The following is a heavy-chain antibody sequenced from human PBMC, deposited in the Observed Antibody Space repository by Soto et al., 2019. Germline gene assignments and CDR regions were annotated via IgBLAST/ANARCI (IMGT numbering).Heavy chain of an antibody. CDR3: ARLAGRTFDY. CDR2: IYHSGST. CDR1: GGSISSSNW. D-gene: IGHD6-19*01. J-gene: IGHJ4*02. V-gene: IGHV4-4*02. Sequence: QVQLQESGPGLVKPSGTLSLTCAVSGGSISSSNWWSWVRQPPGKGLEWIGEIYHSGSTNYNPSLKXXVXIXXDKSKNQFSLKLSSVTAAHTAVYYCARLAGRTFDYWGQGTLVTVSS.